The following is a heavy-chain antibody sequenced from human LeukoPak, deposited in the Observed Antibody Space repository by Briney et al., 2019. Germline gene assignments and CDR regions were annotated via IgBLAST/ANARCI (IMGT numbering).Heavy chain of an antibody. J-gene: IGHJ6*02. CDR3: ATSSDWLLPYGMDV. Sequence: GASVKVSCKVSGYTLTELSMHWVRQAPGKGLEWMGGFDPEDGETIYAQKCQGRVTMTEDSSTDTAYMELSSLRSEDTAVYYCATSSDWLLPYGMDVWGQGTTVTVSS. V-gene: IGHV1-24*01. CDR2: FDPEDGET. D-gene: IGHD3-9*01. CDR1: GYTLTELS.